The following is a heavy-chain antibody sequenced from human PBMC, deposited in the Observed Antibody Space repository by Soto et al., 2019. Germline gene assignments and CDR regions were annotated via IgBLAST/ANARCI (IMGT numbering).Heavy chain of an antibody. CDR2: INHSGST. CDR3: ARGTTIFGVVIIMKYNWFDP. D-gene: IGHD3-3*01. V-gene: IGHV4-34*01. J-gene: IGHJ5*02. CDR1: GGSFSGYY. Sequence: TSETLSLTCAVYGGSFSGYYWSWIRQPPGKGLEWIGEINHSGSTNYNPSLKSRVTISVDTSKNQFSLKLSSVTAADTAVYYCARGTTIFGVVIIMKYNWFDPWGQGTLVTVSS.